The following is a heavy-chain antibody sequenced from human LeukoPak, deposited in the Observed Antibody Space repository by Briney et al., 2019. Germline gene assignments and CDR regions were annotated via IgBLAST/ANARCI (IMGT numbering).Heavy chain of an antibody. CDR2: ISAYNGNT. D-gene: IGHD3-10*01. J-gene: IGHJ4*02. Sequence: ASVKVSCKASGYTFTSYGISWVRQAPGQGLEWMGWISAYNGNTNYAQKLQGRVTMTRDTSISTAYMELSRLRSDDTAVYYCTRDLLYYYGSGLDYWGQGTLVTVSS. V-gene: IGHV1-18*01. CDR3: TRDLLYYYGSGLDY. CDR1: GYTFTSYG.